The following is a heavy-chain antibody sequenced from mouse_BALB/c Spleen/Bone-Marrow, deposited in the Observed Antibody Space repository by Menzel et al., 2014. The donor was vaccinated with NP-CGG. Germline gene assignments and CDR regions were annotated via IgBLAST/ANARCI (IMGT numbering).Heavy chain of an antibody. J-gene: IGHJ1*01. CDR2: IDPANGNT. Sequence: EVQLVESGAELVKPGASVKLSCTASGFNIKDTYMHWVKQRPEQGLEWIGRIDPANGNTKYDPKFQGKATITADTSSNTPYLQLSSLTSEDTAVYYCANYDYGWYFDVWGAGTTVTVSS. V-gene: IGHV14-3*02. D-gene: IGHD2-4*01. CDR3: ANYDYGWYFDV. CDR1: GFNIKDTY.